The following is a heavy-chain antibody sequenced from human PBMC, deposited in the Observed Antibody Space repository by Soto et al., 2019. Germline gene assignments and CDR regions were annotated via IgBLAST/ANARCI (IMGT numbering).Heavy chain of an antibody. V-gene: IGHV3-74*01. CDR1: GFTFSSYW. Sequence: PGGSLRLSCAASGFTFSSYWMHWVRQAPGKGLAWVSRIHSGGSGASYADSVKGRFTISRDNAKNTLYLQMNSLRAEDTAVYYCARDLEDTVVSNFHYYYYGMDVWGQGTTDTVSS. CDR2: IHSGGSGA. J-gene: IGHJ6*02. D-gene: IGHD2-15*01. CDR3: ARDLEDTVVSNFHYYYYGMDV.